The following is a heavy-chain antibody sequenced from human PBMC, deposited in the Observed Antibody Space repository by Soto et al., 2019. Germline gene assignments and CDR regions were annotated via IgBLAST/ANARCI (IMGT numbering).Heavy chain of an antibody. V-gene: IGHV3-11*01. CDR2: ISSSGSTI. CDR1: GFTFSDYY. Sequence: QVQLVESGGGLVKPGGSLRLSCAASGFTFSDYYMSWIRQAPGKGLEWVSYISSSGSTIYYADSVKGRFTISRDNAKNSLYLQMHSRRAEDTAVYYCARDLKRTYSSSRNTRVDYWGQGTLVTVSS. CDR3: ARDLKRTYSSSRNTRVDY. D-gene: IGHD6-13*01. J-gene: IGHJ4*02.